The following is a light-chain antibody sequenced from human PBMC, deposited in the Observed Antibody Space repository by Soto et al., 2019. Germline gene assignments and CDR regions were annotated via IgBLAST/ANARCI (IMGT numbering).Light chain of an antibody. CDR2: GAS. J-gene: IGKJ4*01. V-gene: IGKV3-15*01. CDR3: QQYNNWPS. Sequence: EIVMTQSPATLSVSPGERATLSCRASQSVSSNLAWYQQKPGQAPRLLIYGASTRATCIPARFSGSGSGTEFTLTISSLQSEDFAFYYCQQYNNWPSFGGGTKVEIK. CDR1: QSVSSN.